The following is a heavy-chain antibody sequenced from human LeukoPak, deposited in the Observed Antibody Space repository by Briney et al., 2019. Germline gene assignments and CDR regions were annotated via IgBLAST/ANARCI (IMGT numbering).Heavy chain of an antibody. Sequence: ASVKVSFKASGYTFTGYHMHWVRQAPGQGLEWMGWINPNSGGTNYAQKFQGRVTMTRDTSISTAYMELSRLRSDDTAVHYCATLLSALETKPWGQGTQVTVSS. V-gene: IGHV1-2*02. CDR2: INPNSGGT. J-gene: IGHJ5*02. D-gene: IGHD3-10*01. CDR3: ATLLSALETKP. CDR1: GYTFTGYH.